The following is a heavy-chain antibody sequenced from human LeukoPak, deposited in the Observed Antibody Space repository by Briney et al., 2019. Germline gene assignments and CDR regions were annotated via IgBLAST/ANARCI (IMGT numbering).Heavy chain of an antibody. J-gene: IGHJ6*03. D-gene: IGHD3-3*01. Sequence: GASVKVSCKASGGTFSSYAISWVRQAPGQGLEWMGGIIPIFGTANYAQKFQGRVTITADKSTSTAYMELSSLRSEDTAVYYCAREISDYDFWSGSHSHNYYYYMDVWGKGTTVTVSS. CDR1: GGTFSSYA. V-gene: IGHV1-69*06. CDR3: AREISDYDFWSGSHSHNYYYYMDV. CDR2: IIPIFGTA.